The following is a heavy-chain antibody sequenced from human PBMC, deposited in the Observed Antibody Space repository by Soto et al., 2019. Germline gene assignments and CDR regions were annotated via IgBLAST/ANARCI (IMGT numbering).Heavy chain of an antibody. Sequence: QVQLQESGPGLVKPWGTLSLTCGVSGGSVSRVNWWSWVRQPPGKGLEWIGEIHHSGSTNYSPSLKSRVTMSVDKSRNQFSLKLTSVTAADTAVYYCAENGSYDLVNWGQGTRVTVSS. J-gene: IGHJ4*02. D-gene: IGHD3-16*01. V-gene: IGHV4-4*02. CDR1: GGSVSRVNW. CDR2: IHHSGST. CDR3: AENGSYDLVN.